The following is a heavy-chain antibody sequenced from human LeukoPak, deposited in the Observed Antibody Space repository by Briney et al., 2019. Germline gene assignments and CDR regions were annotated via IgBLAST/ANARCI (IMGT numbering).Heavy chain of an antibody. V-gene: IGHV3-21*01. CDR2: SSSSSSYI. D-gene: IGHD4-17*01. J-gene: IGHJ4*02. CDR1: GFTFSSYS. CDR3: ASAYGDYRYYFDY. Sequence: PGGSLRLSCAASGFTFSSYSMNWVRQAPGKGLEWVSPSSSSSSYIYYADSVKGRFTISRDNAKNSLYLQMNSLRAEDTAVYYCASAYGDYRYYFDYWGQGTLVTVSS.